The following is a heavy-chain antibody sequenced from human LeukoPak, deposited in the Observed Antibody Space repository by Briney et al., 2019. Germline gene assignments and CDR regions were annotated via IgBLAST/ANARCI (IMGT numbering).Heavy chain of an antibody. CDR3: AREGRYFDWLSNRNWFDP. Sequence: ASVTVSFKASGYTLTDYYMHWVRQAPGQGLEWMGWINPNSGGTNYAQKFQGRVTMTRDTSISTAYMELSRLRSDDTAVYYCAREGRYFDWLSNRNWFDPWGQGTLVTVSS. J-gene: IGHJ5*02. CDR1: GYTLTDYY. V-gene: IGHV1-2*02. CDR2: INPNSGGT. D-gene: IGHD3-9*01.